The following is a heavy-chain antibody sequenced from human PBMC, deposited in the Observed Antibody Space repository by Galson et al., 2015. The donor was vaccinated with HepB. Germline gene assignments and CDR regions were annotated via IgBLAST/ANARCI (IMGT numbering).Heavy chain of an antibody. D-gene: IGHD2-21*02. V-gene: IGHV4-4*07. CDR3: ARDPDLVYCGGDSGCYAFDI. J-gene: IGHJ3*02. CDR2: IYTSGST. Sequence: ETLSLTCTVSGGSISSYYWSWIRQPAGKGLEWIGRIYTSGSTNYNPSLKSRVTMSVDTSKNQFSLKLSSVTAADTAVYYCARDPDLVYCGGDSGCYAFDIWGQGTMVTVSS. CDR1: GGSISSYY.